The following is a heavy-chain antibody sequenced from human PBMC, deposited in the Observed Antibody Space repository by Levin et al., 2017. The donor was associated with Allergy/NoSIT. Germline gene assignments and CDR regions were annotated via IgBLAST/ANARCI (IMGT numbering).Heavy chain of an antibody. CDR2: IYYSGGT. CDR3: GRPRWSVENWFDP. D-gene: IGHD4-23*01. CDR1: GGSISSSSYY. J-gene: IGHJ5*02. Sequence: SETLSLTCTVSGGSISSSSYYWGWIRQPPGKGLEWIGSIYYSGGTYYNPSLESRVTISVDTSKNQFSLKLSSVTAADTAVYYCGRPRWSVENWFDPWGQGILVTVSS. V-gene: IGHV4-39*01.